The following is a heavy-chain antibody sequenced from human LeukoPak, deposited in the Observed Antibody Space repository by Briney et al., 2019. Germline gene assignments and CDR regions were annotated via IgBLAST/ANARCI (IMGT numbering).Heavy chain of an antibody. D-gene: IGHD6-19*01. J-gene: IGHJ5*02. CDR1: GGSISSYY. Sequence: SETLSLTCTVSGGSISSYYWSWIRQPAGKGLEWIGRIYTSGSTYYSPSLKSRVTISVDTSKNQFSLKLSSVTAADTAVYYCARHGYSSGWYLFAFDPWGQGTLVTVSS. CDR3: ARHGYSSGWYLFAFDP. CDR2: IYTSGST. V-gene: IGHV4-4*07.